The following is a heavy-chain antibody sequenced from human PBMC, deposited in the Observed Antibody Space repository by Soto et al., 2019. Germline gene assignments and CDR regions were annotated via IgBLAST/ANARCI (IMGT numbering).Heavy chain of an antibody. CDR2: IYHSGST. J-gene: IGHJ6*02. Sequence: SETQSLTCAVSGYSISSGYYWGWIRQPPGKGLEWIGSIYHSGSTYYNPSLKSRVTISVDTSKNQFSLKLSSVTAADTAVYYCARDEDSSSWDGMDVWGQGTTGTVSS. CDR3: ARDEDSSSWDGMDV. V-gene: IGHV4-38-2*02. D-gene: IGHD6-13*01. CDR1: GYSISSGYY.